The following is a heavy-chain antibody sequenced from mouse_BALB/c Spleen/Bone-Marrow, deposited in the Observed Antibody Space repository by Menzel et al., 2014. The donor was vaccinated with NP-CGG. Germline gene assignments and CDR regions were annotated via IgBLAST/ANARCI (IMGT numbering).Heavy chain of an antibody. CDR3: TRRGYGNWGYYAMGY. Sequence: DVQLQESGPDLVKPSQSLSLTCTVTGYSITSGYSWHWIRQFPGNKLEWMGYIHYSGSTNYNPSLKGRISITRDTSKNRFFLQLNSVTTEDTATYYCTRRGYGNWGYYAMGYWGQGTSVTVSS. J-gene: IGHJ4*01. CDR1: GYSITSGYS. D-gene: IGHD2-1*01. V-gene: IGHV3-1*02. CDR2: IHYSGST.